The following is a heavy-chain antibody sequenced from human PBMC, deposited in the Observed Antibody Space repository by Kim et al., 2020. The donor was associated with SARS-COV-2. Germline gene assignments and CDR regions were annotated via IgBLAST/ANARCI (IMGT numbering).Heavy chain of an antibody. CDR1: GYTFTSYS. D-gene: IGHD3-22*01. CDR2: ISPYTGNT. CDR3: ARGSYYYDSSGPDY. J-gene: IGHJ4*02. Sequence: ASVKVSCKASGYTFTSYSVIWVRQAPGQGPEWMGWISPYTGNTNYAQKVQGRVTLTTDTSTSTAYVELRSLSSDDTAVYYCARGSYYYDSSGPDYWGQGTLVTVSS. V-gene: IGHV1-18*04.